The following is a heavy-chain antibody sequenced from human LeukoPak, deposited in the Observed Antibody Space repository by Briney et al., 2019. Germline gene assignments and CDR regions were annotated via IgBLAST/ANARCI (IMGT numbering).Heavy chain of an antibody. CDR3: ARDRHPHYYDSSGYTNAFDI. Sequence: ASVKVSCKASGGTFSSYAISWVRQAPGRGLGWMGRIIPIFGTANYAQKFQGRVTITTDESTSTAYMELSSLRSEDTAVYYCARDRHPHYYDSSGYTNAFDIWGQGTMVTVSS. D-gene: IGHD3-22*01. CDR1: GGTFSSYA. V-gene: IGHV1-69*05. J-gene: IGHJ3*02. CDR2: IIPIFGTA.